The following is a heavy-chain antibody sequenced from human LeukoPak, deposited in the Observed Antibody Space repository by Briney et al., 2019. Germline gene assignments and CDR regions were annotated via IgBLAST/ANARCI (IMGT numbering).Heavy chain of an antibody. CDR3: ARRGSGWYFDY. V-gene: IGHV5-51*01. CDR1: GYPFTSSW. D-gene: IGHD6-25*01. Sequence: PGESLKISCKGSGYPFTSSWIGWVRQMPGKGLEWMGIIYPGDSDSRYSPSFQGQVTISADKSLSTAYLQWSSLTASDTAMYYCARRGSGWYFDYWGQGTLVTVSS. J-gene: IGHJ4*02. CDR2: IYPGDSDS.